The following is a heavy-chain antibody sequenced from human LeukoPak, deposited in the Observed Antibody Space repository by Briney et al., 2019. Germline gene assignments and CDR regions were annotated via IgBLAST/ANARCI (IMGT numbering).Heavy chain of an antibody. D-gene: IGHD3-3*01. J-gene: IGHJ4*02. Sequence: PGGSLRLSCAASGFTFSNYSMTWVRQAPGKGLEWVSSISGSDTSTYYADSVKGRFTISRDNSKNTLYLQMNSLRAEDTAVYYCAKPEYDFWSGYTDWGQGTLVTVSS. CDR1: GFTFSNYS. CDR2: ISGSDTST. CDR3: AKPEYDFWSGYTD. V-gene: IGHV3-23*01.